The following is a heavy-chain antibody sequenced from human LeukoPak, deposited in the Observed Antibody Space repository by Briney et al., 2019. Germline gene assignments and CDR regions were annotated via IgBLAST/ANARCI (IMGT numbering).Heavy chain of an antibody. CDR3: ARGGAAAETSGFYH. D-gene: IGHD6-13*01. Sequence: VASVKVSCKVFGYTFTSHDINWVRQAPGRGLEWMGWMSTDSDDTGYAQKFQGRVSMTRDNSIDTAYMELRGLESDDTAVYYCARGGAAAETSGFYHWGRGTLVTVSS. V-gene: IGHV1-8*01. J-gene: IGHJ4*02. CDR2: MSTDSDDT. CDR1: GYTFTSHD.